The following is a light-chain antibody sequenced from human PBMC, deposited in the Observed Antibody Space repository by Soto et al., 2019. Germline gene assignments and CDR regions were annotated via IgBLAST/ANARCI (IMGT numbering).Light chain of an antibody. CDR3: CSHVGGSSPQWM. V-gene: IGLV2-23*02. CDR2: EVN. J-gene: IGLJ3*02. Sequence: QSALTQPASVSGSTGQSITISCTGTSSDVGGYNYVSWYQQHPGKAPKLMISEVNKRPSGVSNRFSGSKSANTASLTISGLQAEDEADYYCCSHVGGSSPQWMFGGGTKLTVL. CDR1: SSDVGGYNY.